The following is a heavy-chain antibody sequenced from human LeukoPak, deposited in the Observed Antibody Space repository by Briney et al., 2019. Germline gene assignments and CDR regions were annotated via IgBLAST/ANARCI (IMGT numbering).Heavy chain of an antibody. J-gene: IGHJ5*02. CDR3: ARDDGAYVDEWGRWFAP. Sequence: PSETLSLTCTVSGGSISSSSYYWGWIRQPPGKGLVWYVSIYYSGSTYYNPSLKSRVTISVDTSKNHFSLKLTSVTAADWALYYGARDDGAYVDEWGRWFAPWRQGTLVSVSS. V-gene: IGHV4-39*02. CDR1: GGSISSSSYY. CDR2: IYYSGST. D-gene: IGHD3-16*01.